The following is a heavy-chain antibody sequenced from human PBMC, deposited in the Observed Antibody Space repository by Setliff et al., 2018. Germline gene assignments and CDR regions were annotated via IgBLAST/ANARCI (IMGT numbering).Heavy chain of an antibody. Sequence: TLSLTCSVSGGLIYDHWWTWVRQPAGEEFQWIGRVYSDGDTEYNPSLKSRVTISVDTSNNQFSLKLSSVTAADTAVYFCARDNTIVGATDYWGQGTLVTVSS. V-gene: IGHV4-4*07. CDR1: GGLIYDHW. J-gene: IGHJ4*02. CDR2: VYSDGDT. CDR3: ARDNTIVGATDY. D-gene: IGHD1-26*01.